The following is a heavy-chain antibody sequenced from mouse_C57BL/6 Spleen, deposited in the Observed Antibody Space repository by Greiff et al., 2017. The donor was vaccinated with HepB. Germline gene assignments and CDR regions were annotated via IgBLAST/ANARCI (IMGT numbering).Heavy chain of an antibody. V-gene: IGHV5-4*01. CDR3: ARAPRQLRLLDY. J-gene: IGHJ4*01. Sequence: DVHLVESGGGLVKPGGSLKLSCAASGFTFSSYAMSWVRQTPEKRLEWVATISDGGSYTYYPDNVKGRFTISRDNAKNNLYLQMSHLKSEDTAMYYCARAPRQLRLLDYWGQGTSVTVSS. D-gene: IGHD3-2*02. CDR1: GFTFSSYA. CDR2: ISDGGSYT.